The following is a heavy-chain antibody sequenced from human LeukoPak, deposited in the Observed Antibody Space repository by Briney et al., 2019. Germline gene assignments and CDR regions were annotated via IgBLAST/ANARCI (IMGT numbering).Heavy chain of an antibody. CDR3: ARRFFVGQQLAPDY. CDR2: ISYDGSNK. CDR1: GFTVSTNY. V-gene: IGHV3-30-3*01. J-gene: IGHJ4*02. D-gene: IGHD6-13*01. Sequence: PGGSLRLSCAASGFTVSTNYMSWVRQAPGKGLEWVAVISYDGSNKYYADSVKGRFTISRDNSKNTLYLQMNSLRAEDTAVYYCARRFFVGQQLAPDYWGQGTLVTVSS.